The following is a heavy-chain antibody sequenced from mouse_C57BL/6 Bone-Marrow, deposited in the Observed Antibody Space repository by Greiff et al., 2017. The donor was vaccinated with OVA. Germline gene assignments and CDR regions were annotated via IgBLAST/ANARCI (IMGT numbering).Heavy chain of an antibody. Sequence: EVQLQESGGGLVKPGGSLKLSCAASGFTFSSYAMSWVRQTPEKRLEWVATISDGGSYTYYPDNVKGRFTISRDNAKNNLYLQMSHLKSEDTAMYYCARDLGYAMDYWGQGTSVTVSS. CDR1: GFTFSSYA. CDR2: ISDGGSYT. V-gene: IGHV5-4*01. D-gene: IGHD4-1*01. CDR3: ARDLGYAMDY. J-gene: IGHJ4*01.